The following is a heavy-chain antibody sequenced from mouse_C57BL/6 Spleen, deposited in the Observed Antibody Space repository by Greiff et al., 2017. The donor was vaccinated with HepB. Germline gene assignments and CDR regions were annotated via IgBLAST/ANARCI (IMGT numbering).Heavy chain of an antibody. V-gene: IGHV3-6*01. CDR1: GYSITSGYY. CDR2: ISYDGSN. Sequence: VQLKESGPGLVKPSQSLSLTCSVTGYSITSGYYWNWIRQFPGNKLEWMGYISYDGSNNYNPSLKNRISITRDTSKNQFFLKLNSVTTEDTATYYCARHYYDSRSYWYFDFWGTGTTVTVSS. CDR3: ARHYYDSRSYWYFDF. D-gene: IGHD1-1*01. J-gene: IGHJ1*03.